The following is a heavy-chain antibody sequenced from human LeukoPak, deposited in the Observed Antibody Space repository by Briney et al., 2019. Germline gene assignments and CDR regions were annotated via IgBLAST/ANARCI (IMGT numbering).Heavy chain of an antibody. J-gene: IGHJ4*02. CDR3: ARGDELETYFDY. V-gene: IGHV4-59*12. CDR2: IYYSGST. CDR1: GGSISSYY. D-gene: IGHD1-1*01. Sequence: PSETLSLTCTVSGGSISSYYWSWIRQPPGKGLEWIGYIYYSGSTNYNPSLKSRVTISVDTSKNQFSLKLSSVTAADTAVYYCARGDELETYFDYWGQGTLVTVSS.